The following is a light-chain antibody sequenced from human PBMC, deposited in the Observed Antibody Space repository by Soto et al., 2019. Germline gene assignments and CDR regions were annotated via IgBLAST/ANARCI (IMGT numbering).Light chain of an antibody. CDR2: KAS. V-gene: IGKV1-5*03. Sequence: DIQMTQSPSTLSASVGDRVTITCRASQSISSWLAWYQQKPEKAPKLLIYKASSLQTGVPSRFSGSGSGTDFTLTISSLQPDDFATYYCQQYSSYYPYTFGQGTKVDIK. CDR1: QSISSW. CDR3: QQYSSYYPYT. J-gene: IGKJ2*01.